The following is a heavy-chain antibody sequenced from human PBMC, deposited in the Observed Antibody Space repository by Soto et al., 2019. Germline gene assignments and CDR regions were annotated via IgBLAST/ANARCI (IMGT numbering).Heavy chain of an antibody. J-gene: IGHJ4*02. V-gene: IGHV3-7*01. D-gene: IGHD5-12*01. Sequence: GGSLRLSCAASGFAITNYWMIWVRQAPGKGLEWVATIKQDGSEKFYVDSVKGRFTISRDNAEKSLYLQMNSLSVEDTAVFFCARDVGYDYVNWGQGTLVTVSS. CDR1: GFAITNYW. CDR3: ARDVGYDYVN. CDR2: IKQDGSEK.